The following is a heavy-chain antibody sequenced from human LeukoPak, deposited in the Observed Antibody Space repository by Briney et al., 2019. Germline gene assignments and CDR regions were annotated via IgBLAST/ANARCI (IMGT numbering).Heavy chain of an antibody. V-gene: IGHV3-7*01. CDR2: IKQDGSEK. CDR1: GFTFTTYW. Sequence: PGGSLRLSCAASGFTFTTYWMSWVRQALGKGLEWVANIKQDGSEKYYVDSVKGRFAISRDNAKNSLFLQMNALSVEDTAVYYCAKDSLLTVVSPVAASWGQGIQVTVSS. CDR3: AKDSLLTVVSPVAAS. D-gene: IGHD4-23*01. J-gene: IGHJ5*02.